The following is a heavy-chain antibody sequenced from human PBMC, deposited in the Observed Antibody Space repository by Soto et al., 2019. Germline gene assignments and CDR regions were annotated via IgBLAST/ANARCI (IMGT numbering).Heavy chain of an antibody. CDR3: ARRLRFYWYFDL. CDR1: GGSFSGYY. CDR2: INHSGST. D-gene: IGHD3-16*01. Sequence: SETLSLTCAVYGGSFSGYYWSWIRQPPGKGLEWIGEINHSGSTNYNPSLKSRVTISVYTSKNQFSLKLSSVTSADTAVYYCARRLRFYWYFDLWGRGTLVTVSS. V-gene: IGHV4-34*01. J-gene: IGHJ2*01.